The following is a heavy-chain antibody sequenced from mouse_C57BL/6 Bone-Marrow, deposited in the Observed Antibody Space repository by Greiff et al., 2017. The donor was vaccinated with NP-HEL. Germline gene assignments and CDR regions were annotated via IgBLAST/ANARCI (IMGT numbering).Heavy chain of an antibody. CDR1: GYSFTSYY. V-gene: IGHV1-66*01. Sequence: QVQLQQSGPELVKPGASVKISCKASGYSFTSYYIHWVKQRPGQGLEWIGWIYPGSGNTKYNEKFKGKATLTADTSSSTAYMQLSSLTSEDSAVYYCARAEGWLLFFDYWGQGTTLTVSS. D-gene: IGHD2-3*01. J-gene: IGHJ2*01. CDR3: ARAEGWLLFFDY. CDR2: IYPGSGNT.